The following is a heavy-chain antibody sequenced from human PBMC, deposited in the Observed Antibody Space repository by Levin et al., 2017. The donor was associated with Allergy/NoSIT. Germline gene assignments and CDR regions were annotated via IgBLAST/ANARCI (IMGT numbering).Heavy chain of an antibody. D-gene: IGHD1-1*01. CDR3: ARVPRNYYFDY. CDR2: ITSSSSYI. CDR1: GFTFSSYS. Sequence: GGSLRLSCAASGFTFSSYSMNWVRQAPGKGLEWVSSITSSSSYIYYADSVKGRFTISRDNAKNSLYLQMNSLRAEDTAVYYCARVPRNYYFDYWGQGTMVTVAS. J-gene: IGHJ4*02. V-gene: IGHV3-21*01.